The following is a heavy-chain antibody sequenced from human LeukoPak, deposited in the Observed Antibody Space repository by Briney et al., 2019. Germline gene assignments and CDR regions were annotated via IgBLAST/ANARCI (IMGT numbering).Heavy chain of an antibody. CDR2: ISGSGGST. J-gene: IGHJ4*02. Sequence: GGSLRLSCAASGLTFSSYAMSWVRQAPGKGLEWVSAISGSGGSTYYADSVKGRFTISRDNSKNTLYLQMNSLRAEDTAVYYCAKATTVTTGEFDYWGQGTLVTVSS. CDR1: GLTFSSYA. V-gene: IGHV3-23*01. D-gene: IGHD4-17*01. CDR3: AKATTVTTGEFDY.